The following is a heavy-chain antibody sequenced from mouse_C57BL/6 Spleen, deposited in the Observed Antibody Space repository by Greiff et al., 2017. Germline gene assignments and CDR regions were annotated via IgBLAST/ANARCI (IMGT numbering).Heavy chain of an antibody. CDR3: ARGLRYFDV. Sequence: QVQLKESGPELVKPGASVKISCKASGYAFSSSWMNWVKQRPGKGLEWIGRIYPGDGGTNYNGKFKGKATLTADKSSSTAYMQLSSLTSEDSAVYFCARGLRYFDVWGTGTTVTVSS. CDR2: IYPGDGGT. CDR1: GYAFSSSW. D-gene: IGHD2-4*01. V-gene: IGHV1-82*01. J-gene: IGHJ1*03.